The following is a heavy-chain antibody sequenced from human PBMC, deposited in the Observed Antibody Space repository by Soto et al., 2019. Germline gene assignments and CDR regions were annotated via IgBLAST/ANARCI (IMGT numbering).Heavy chain of an antibody. CDR2: IIPIFGTA. J-gene: IGHJ6*02. Sequence: SVKVSCKASGGTFSSYAISWVRQAPGQGLEWMGGIIPIFGTANYAQKFQGRVTITADESTSTAYMELSSLRSEDTAVYYCAATDIVVVVAAPRGYYFYGMDVWGQGTTVTVSS. D-gene: IGHD2-15*01. V-gene: IGHV1-69*13. CDR1: GGTFSSYA. CDR3: AATDIVVVVAAPRGYYFYGMDV.